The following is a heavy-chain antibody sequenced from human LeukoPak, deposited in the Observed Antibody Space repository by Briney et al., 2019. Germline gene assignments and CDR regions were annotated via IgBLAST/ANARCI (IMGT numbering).Heavy chain of an antibody. Sequence: TGGSLRLSCAASGFTFSTYAMSWVRQAPGKGLEWVSSISGSGGSTYYADSVKGRFTISRDNAKNSLYLQMNSLRAEDTAVYYCARGRAARNFDYWGQGTLVTVSS. J-gene: IGHJ4*02. D-gene: IGHD6-6*01. CDR3: ARGRAARNFDY. CDR1: GFTFSTYA. V-gene: IGHV3-23*01. CDR2: ISGSGGST.